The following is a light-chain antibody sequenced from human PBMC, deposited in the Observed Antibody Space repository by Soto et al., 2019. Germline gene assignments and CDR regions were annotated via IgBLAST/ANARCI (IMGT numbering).Light chain of an antibody. CDR1: QSVSTY. CDR3: QQRSNWPLT. CDR2: DAS. V-gene: IGKV3-11*01. Sequence: DIVLTQSPATLSSSPGDRATLSCRASQSVSTYLAWYQQKPGQAPRLLIYDASNRAAGIPARFSGSGSGTDVTLTISSLEPDDFSAYYCQQRSNWPLTFGGGTKVEIK. J-gene: IGKJ4*01.